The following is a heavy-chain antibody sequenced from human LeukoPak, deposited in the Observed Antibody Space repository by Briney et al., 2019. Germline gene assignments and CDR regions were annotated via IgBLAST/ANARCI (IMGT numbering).Heavy chain of an antibody. CDR2: INHSGST. J-gene: IGHJ4*02. CDR1: GGSFSGYY. Sequence: TSETLSLTCAVYGGSFSGYYWSWIRQPPGKGLEWIGEINHSGSTNYNPSLKSRVTISVDTSKNQFSLKLSSVPAADTAVYYCARRIRYYYDSSGYYGGFFDYWGQGTLVTVSS. D-gene: IGHD3-22*01. CDR3: ARRIRYYYDSSGYYGGFFDY. V-gene: IGHV4-34*01.